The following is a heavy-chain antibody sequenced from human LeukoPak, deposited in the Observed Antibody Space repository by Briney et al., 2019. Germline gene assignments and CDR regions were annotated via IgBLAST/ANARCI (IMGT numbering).Heavy chain of an antibody. CDR3: ARDTAYYYDSSAYLNYYYMDV. D-gene: IGHD3-22*01. CDR1: GGSISSYY. J-gene: IGHJ6*03. CDR2: IYTSGST. V-gene: IGHV4-4*07. Sequence: SETLSLTCSVSGGSISSYYWSWIGQPAGKGLEWIGRIYTSGSTNYNPSLTSRVTISVDKSKNQFSLKLSSVTAADTAVYYCARDTAYYYDSSAYLNYYYMDVWGKGTTVTVSS.